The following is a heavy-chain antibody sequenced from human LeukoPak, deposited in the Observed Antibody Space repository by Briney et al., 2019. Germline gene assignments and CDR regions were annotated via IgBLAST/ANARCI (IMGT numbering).Heavy chain of an antibody. D-gene: IGHD2-15*01. CDR1: GYTFTGYY. CDR3: ARQSCSGGSCYSGWFDP. J-gene: IGHJ5*02. CDR2: INPNSGGT. Sequence: ASVKVSCKASGYTFTGYYMHWVRQAPGQGLEWMGWINPNSGGTNYAQKFQGRVTMTRDTSISTAYMELSRLRSDDTAVYYCARQSCSGGSCYSGWFDPRGQGTLVTVSS. V-gene: IGHV1-2*02.